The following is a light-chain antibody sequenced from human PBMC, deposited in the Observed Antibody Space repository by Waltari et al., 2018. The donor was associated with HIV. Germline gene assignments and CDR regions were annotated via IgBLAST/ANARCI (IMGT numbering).Light chain of an antibody. CDR2: DVS. Sequence: QSALTQPASVSGSPGQSITISCPGTNNDVGGYNYVPWYQQHPGKAPKLTIYDVSNRPSGVSNRFSGSKSGNTASLTISGLQAEDEADYYCSSYTSSSTRVFGGGTKLTVL. J-gene: IGLJ3*02. CDR3: SSYTSSSTRV. V-gene: IGLV2-14*03. CDR1: NNDVGGYNY.